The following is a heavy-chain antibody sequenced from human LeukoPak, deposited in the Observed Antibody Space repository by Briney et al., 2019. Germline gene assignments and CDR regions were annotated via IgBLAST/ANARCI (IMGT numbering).Heavy chain of an antibody. V-gene: IGHV3-9*01. CDR1: GFTFDDYA. CDR2: ISWNSGSI. D-gene: IGHD3-10*01. Sequence: PGRSLRLSCAASGFTFDDYAMHWVRQAPGKGLEWVSGISWNSGSIGYADSVKGRFTISRDNAKNSLYLQMNSLRAEDTALYYCAKDNYYGSGSYLACFDYWGQGTLVTVSS. J-gene: IGHJ4*02. CDR3: AKDNYYGSGSYLACFDY.